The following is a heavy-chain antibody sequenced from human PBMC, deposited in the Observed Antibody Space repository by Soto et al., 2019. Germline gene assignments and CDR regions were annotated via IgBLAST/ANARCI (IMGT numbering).Heavy chain of an antibody. CDR3: TRVGYANYYYYGMDV. CDR1: GFTFGDYA. Sequence: GGSLRLSCTASGFTFGDYAMSWFRQAPGKGLEWVGFIRSKAYGGTTEYAASVKGRFTISRDDSKSIAYLQMNSLKTEDTAVYYCTRVGYANYYYYGMDVWGQGTTVTVSS. D-gene: IGHD2-2*01. CDR2: IRSKAYGGTT. J-gene: IGHJ6*02. V-gene: IGHV3-49*03.